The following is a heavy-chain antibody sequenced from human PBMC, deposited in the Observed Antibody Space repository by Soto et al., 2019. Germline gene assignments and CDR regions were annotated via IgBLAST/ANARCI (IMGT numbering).Heavy chain of an antibody. Sequence: GESLKISCKGSGYSFSNYWIGWVRQMPGKGLEWMGIIYPGDSDTRYSPSFQGQVTISVDKSISTAYLQWSTLKASDSAMYYCARQDGYALYYFDYWGQGILVTVSS. CDR3: ARQDGYALYYFDY. CDR1: GYSFSNYW. D-gene: IGHD5-12*01. CDR2: IYPGDSDT. V-gene: IGHV5-51*01. J-gene: IGHJ4*02.